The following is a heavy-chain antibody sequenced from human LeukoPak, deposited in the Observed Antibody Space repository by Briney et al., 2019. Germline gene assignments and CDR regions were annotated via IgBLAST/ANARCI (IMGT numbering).Heavy chain of an antibody. CDR1: GFTFTSYS. V-gene: IGHV3-15*07. CDR2: IKNRIDGATT. Sequence: KSGGSLRLSCAASGFTFTSYSMNWVRQAPGKGLEWVGRIKNRIDGATTDYAAPVQGRFTISRDDSKNTVFLQMISLKTEDTAVYYCTTDTADIVATKDGDFDYWGQGTLVTVSS. D-gene: IGHD5-12*01. CDR3: TTDTADIVATKDGDFDY. J-gene: IGHJ4*02.